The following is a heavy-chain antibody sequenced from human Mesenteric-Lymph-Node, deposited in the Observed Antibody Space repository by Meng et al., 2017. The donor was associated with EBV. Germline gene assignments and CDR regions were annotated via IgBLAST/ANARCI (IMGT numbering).Heavy chain of an antibody. CDR2: TYYRSKWYN. CDR1: WASVSSCSTA. V-gene: IGHV6-1*01. D-gene: IGHD2-21*02. J-gene: IGHJ4*02. CDR3: ARDRGDSGLDY. Sequence: VHWLQSGPGLLKPLQSHSLPCALPWASVSSCSTAWNWIRQSPSRGLEWLGRTYYRSKWYNDYAVSVKSRITINTETSKNQLSLQLSSVTPEDTAVYYCARDRGDSGLDYWGQGTLVTVSS.